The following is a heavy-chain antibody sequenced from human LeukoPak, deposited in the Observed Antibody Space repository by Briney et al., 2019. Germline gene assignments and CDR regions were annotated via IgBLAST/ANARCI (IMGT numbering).Heavy chain of an antibody. Sequence: SETLSLTCTVSGGSNSSYYWSWIRQPPGKGLEWIGYIYCSGSTNYNPSLKSRVTISVDTSKNQFSLKLSSVTAADTAVYYCARHIDYDILTGYYIGMDVWGQGTTVTVSS. V-gene: IGHV4-59*08. D-gene: IGHD3-9*01. CDR2: IYCSGST. J-gene: IGHJ6*02. CDR3: ARHIDYDILTGYYIGMDV. CDR1: GGSNSSYY.